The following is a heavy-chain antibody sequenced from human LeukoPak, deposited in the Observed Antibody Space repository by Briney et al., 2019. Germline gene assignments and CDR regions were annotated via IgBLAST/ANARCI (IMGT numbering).Heavy chain of an antibody. CDR3: ATAYDTSGYGPFDM. CDR1: GFTFSSYW. V-gene: IGHV3-7*03. J-gene: IGHJ3*02. D-gene: IGHD3-22*01. Sequence: GGSLRLSCAASGFTFSSYWMSWVRQAPGKGLEWVANIKQDGSEKYYVDSVKGRFTISRDNAKNSLYLQMNSLRAEDTAVYYCATAYDTSGYGPFDMWGQGTMVTVST. CDR2: IKQDGSEK.